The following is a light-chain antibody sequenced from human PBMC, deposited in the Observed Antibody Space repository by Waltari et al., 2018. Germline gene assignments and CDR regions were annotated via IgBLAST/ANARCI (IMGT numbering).Light chain of an antibody. J-gene: IGKJ1*01. CDR1: HSISKY. CDR2: RAS. Sequence: SDRGSHSISKYLAWYQQKPGQAPRLLIYRASSRAAGIPDRFSGSGSGTDFSLSISRLEAEDFAVYYCQHYESLPVTFGQGTKVEIK. CDR3: QHYESLPVT. V-gene: IGKV3-20*01.